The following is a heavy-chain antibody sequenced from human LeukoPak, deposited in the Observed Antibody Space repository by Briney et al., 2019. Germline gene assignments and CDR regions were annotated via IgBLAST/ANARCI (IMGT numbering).Heavy chain of an antibody. CDR3: ARQSTTVTYVYYYYYYMDV. CDR1: GFTFSDYY. J-gene: IGHJ6*03. V-gene: IGHV3-11*01. CDR2: ISSSGSTI. Sequence: PGGSPRLSCAASGFTFSDYYMSWIRQAPGKGLEWVSYISSSGSTIYYADSVKGRFTISRDNAKNSLYLQMNSLRAEDTAVYYCARQSTTVTYVYYYYYYMDVWGKGTTVTISS. D-gene: IGHD4-17*01.